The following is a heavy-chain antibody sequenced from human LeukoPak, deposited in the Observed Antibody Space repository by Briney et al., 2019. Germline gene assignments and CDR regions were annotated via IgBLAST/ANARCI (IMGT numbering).Heavy chain of an antibody. Sequence: GGSLRLSCAASGFTFSSYSMNWVRQAPGKGLEWVSSISSSSSYIYYADSVKGRFTISRDNAKNSLYLQRNSLRAEDTAVYYCARQGSSDAFDIWGQGTMVTVPS. CDR3: ARQGSSDAFDI. CDR2: ISSSSSYI. CDR1: GFTFSSYS. V-gene: IGHV3-21*01. J-gene: IGHJ3*02. D-gene: IGHD6-6*01.